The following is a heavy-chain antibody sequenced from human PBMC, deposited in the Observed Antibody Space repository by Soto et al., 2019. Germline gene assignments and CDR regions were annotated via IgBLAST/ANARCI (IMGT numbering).Heavy chain of an antibody. CDR2: INRSGGRT. CDR3: AKLYPMIVVVTDAFDI. J-gene: IGHJ3*02. V-gene: IGHV3-23*01. CDR1: GFTCSSYW. D-gene: IGHD3-22*01. Sequence: GGSLRLSCAASGFTCSSYWMSWVRQAPGKGLEWVSTINRSGGRTYYADSVKGRFTISRDNSKNTLYLQMNSLRAEDTAVYYCAKLYPMIVVVTDAFDIWGQGTMVTVSS.